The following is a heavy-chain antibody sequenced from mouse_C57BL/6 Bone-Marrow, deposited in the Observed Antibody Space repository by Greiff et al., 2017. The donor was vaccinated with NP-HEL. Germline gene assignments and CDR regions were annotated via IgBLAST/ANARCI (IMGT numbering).Heavy chain of an antibody. J-gene: IGHJ4*01. Sequence: VQLKQSVAELVRPGASVKLSCTASGFNFKNTYMHWVKQRPEQGLEWIGRIDPANGNTKYAPKFQGKATITADTSSNTAYLQLSSLTSDDTAFYYCARTFYYYGSSRYYAMDYWGQGTTVTVSS. CDR3: ARTFYYYGSSRYYAMDY. CDR1: GFNFKNTY. CDR2: IDPANGNT. D-gene: IGHD1-1*01. V-gene: IGHV14-3*01.